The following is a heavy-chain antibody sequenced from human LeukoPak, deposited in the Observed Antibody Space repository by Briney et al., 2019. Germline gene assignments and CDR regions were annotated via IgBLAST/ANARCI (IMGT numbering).Heavy chain of an antibody. CDR1: GFTFSSYE. D-gene: IGHD3-10*01. V-gene: IGHV3-23*01. J-gene: IGHJ6*03. CDR2: ISGSGDRT. Sequence: GGSLRLSCAASGFTFSSYEMNWVRQAPGKGLEWVSIISGSGDRTYYADSVKGRFTISRDNSKNTLYLQMNSLRAEDTAVYYCAKLRGVIIYYYYMDVWGKGTTVTISS. CDR3: AKLRGVIIYYYYMDV.